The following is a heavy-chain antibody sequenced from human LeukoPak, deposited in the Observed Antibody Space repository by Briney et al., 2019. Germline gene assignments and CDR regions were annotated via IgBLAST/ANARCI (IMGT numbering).Heavy chain of an antibody. V-gene: IGHV1-18*01. CDR1: GYTFTSYG. J-gene: IGHJ4*02. D-gene: IGHD3-10*01. CDR2: ISAYNGNT. Sequence: VASVKVSCKASGYTFTSYGISWVRQAPGQGLEWMGWISAYNGNTNYAQKLQGRVTMTTDTSTSTAYMELRSLRSDDTAVYYCARDYYGSGSYYPPNYYFDYWGQGTLVTASS. CDR3: ARDYYGSGSYYPPNYYFDY.